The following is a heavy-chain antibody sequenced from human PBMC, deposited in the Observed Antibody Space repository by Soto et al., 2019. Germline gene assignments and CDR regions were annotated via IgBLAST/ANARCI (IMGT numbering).Heavy chain of an antibody. CDR1: GGSVSSGSYY. J-gene: IGHJ5*02. CDR3: ARDTDWFDP. V-gene: IGHV4-61*01. CDR2: IYYSGST. Sequence: QVQLQESGPGLVKSSETLSLTCTVSGGSVSSGSYYWSWIRQPPGKGLEWIGYIYYSGSTSYNPSLKSRVTISVDTSKNQFSLKVSSVTAADTAVYYCARDTDWFDPWGQGTLVTVSS.